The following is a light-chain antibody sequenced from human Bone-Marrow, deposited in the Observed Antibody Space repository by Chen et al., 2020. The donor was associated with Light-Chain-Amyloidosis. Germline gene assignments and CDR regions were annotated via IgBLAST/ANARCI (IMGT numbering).Light chain of an antibody. CDR2: DDS. J-gene: IGLJ3*02. CDR1: NIGSTS. Sequence: SYVLTQPSSVSVDPGQTATIACGGNNIGSTSVHWYQQTPGQAPLLVVYDDSDRPSGIPKRLSGSNAGNTATLTISRVEAGDEADYHCQVRDRGSDRPVFGGGTKLTVL. V-gene: IGLV3-21*02. CDR3: QVRDRGSDRPV.